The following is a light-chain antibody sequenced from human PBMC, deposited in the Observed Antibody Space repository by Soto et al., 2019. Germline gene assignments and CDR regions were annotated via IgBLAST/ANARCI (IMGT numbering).Light chain of an antibody. CDR2: DVS. Sequence: SVLTQPASVSGSPGQSISISCTGTSSDIGGYNHVSWYQQHPGKAPKLMIYDVSNRPSGVSNRFSGSKSGNTASLTISGLQAEDEADYYCSSCTTSSTPLYVFGTGTKVTVL. V-gene: IGLV2-14*03. CDR1: SSDIGGYNH. J-gene: IGLJ1*01. CDR3: SSCTTSSTPLYV.